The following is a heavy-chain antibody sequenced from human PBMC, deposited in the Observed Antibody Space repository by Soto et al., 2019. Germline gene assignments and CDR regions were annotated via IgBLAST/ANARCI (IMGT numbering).Heavy chain of an antibody. D-gene: IGHD3-10*01. CDR1: GFTFTSYW. CDR3: ARGAFGSYYVDY. J-gene: IGHJ4*02. CDR2: ITGAETTS. Sequence: EVQVVESGGASVQPGGSLRLSCAASGFTFTSYWMHWVRQAPGKGLLWMSRITGAETTSSYADSVKGRFTISRDNAKNPVYLQMNSLRAEDTAVYYCARGAFGSYYVDYWGQGTLVTGAS. V-gene: IGHV3-74*01.